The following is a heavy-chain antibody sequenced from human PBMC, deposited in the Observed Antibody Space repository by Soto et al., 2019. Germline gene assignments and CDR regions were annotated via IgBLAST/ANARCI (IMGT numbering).Heavy chain of an antibody. CDR2: ISGSGGST. J-gene: IGHJ4*02. V-gene: IGHV3-23*01. Sequence: GGSLRLSCAASGFSFSGYAMSWVRQAPGKGLEWVSAISGSGGSTYYADSVKGRFTVSRDNSKNTLYLQMNSLRAEDTAVYYCAKEGVIITLHYFDYWGQGTLVTVSS. CDR3: AKEGVIITLHYFDY. CDR1: GFSFSGYA. D-gene: IGHD3-10*01.